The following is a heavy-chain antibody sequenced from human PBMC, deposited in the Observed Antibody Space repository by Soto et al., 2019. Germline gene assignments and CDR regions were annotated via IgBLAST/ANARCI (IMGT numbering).Heavy chain of an antibody. Sequence: SETLSLTCTVSGGSVSSGSYYWSWIRQPPGKGLEWIGYIYYSGSTNYNPSLKSRVTISVDTSKNQFSLKLSSVTAADTAVYYCAGNPLRVSCFDYWGQGTLVTVSS. CDR1: GGSVSSGSYY. CDR2: IYYSGST. J-gene: IGHJ4*02. V-gene: IGHV4-61*01. CDR3: AGNPLRVSCFDY. D-gene: IGHD2-8*01.